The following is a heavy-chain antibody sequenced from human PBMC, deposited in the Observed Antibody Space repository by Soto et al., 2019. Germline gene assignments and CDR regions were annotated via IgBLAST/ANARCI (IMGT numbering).Heavy chain of an antibody. CDR2: IYYSGST. V-gene: IGHV4-39*01. Sequence: KPSETLSLTCTVSGGSISSSSYYWGWIRQPPGKGLEWIGSIYYSGSTYYNPSLKSRVTISVDTSKNQFSLKLSSVTAADTAVYYCARHYPQGIAAADWFDPWGQGTLVTVSS. D-gene: IGHD6-13*01. J-gene: IGHJ5*02. CDR1: GGSISSSSYY. CDR3: ARHYPQGIAAADWFDP.